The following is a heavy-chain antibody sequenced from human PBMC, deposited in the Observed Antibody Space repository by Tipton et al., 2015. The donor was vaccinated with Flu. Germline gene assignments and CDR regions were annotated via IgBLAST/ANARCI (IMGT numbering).Heavy chain of an antibody. J-gene: IGHJ5*02. CDR1: GGSISSSSYY. Sequence: LSCTVSGGSISSSSYYWGWIRQPPGKGLEWIGSIYYSGSTYYNPSLKSRVTISVDTSKNQFSLKLSSVTAADTAVYYCASPRITMVQGVGWFDPWGQGTLVTVSS. D-gene: IGHD3-10*01. CDR2: IYYSGST. CDR3: ASPRITMVQGVGWFDP. V-gene: IGHV4-39*07.